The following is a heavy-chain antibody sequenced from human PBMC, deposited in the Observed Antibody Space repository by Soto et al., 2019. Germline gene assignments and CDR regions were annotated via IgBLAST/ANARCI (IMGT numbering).Heavy chain of an antibody. J-gene: IGHJ4*02. CDR3: AKNSRYCSSTECIGSGY. CDR2: IKPDGSEK. D-gene: IGHD2-2*01. Sequence: PGGTLRLSCAASGFTFNTYCMSWVRQAQGRGLEWVANIKPDGSEKYYVDSVKGRFTISRDNAKNSLYLQMNSLTAEDTAVYYCAKNSRYCSSTECIGSGYWGQGTLVTVSS. CDR1: GFTFNTYC. V-gene: IGHV3-7*01.